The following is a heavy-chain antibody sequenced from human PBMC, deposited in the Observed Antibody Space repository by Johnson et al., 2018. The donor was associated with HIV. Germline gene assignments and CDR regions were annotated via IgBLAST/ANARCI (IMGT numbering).Heavy chain of an antibody. V-gene: IGHV3-23*04. D-gene: IGHD6-13*01. Sequence: VQLVESGGGVVQPGRSLKLSCAASGFTFDDYAMHWVRQTPGKGLEWVSAISGSGGSTYYADSVKGRFTISRDNSKNTLYLQMNSLIAGDTAVYYCARGGAAAGGAFDIWGQGTMVTVSS. CDR1: GFTFDDYA. J-gene: IGHJ3*02. CDR3: ARGGAAAGGAFDI. CDR2: ISGSGGST.